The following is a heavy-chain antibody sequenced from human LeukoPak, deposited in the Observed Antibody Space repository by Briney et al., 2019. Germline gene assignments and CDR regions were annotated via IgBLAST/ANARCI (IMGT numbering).Heavy chain of an antibody. CDR1: GFTFSSYW. CDR2: IKQDGSEK. V-gene: IGHV3-7*01. J-gene: IGHJ4*02. CDR3: ARLWELKKGGIDY. Sequence: GGSLRLSCAASGFTFSSYWMSWVRQAPGKGLEWVANIKQDGSEKYYVDSVKGRFTISRDNAKNSLYLQMNSLRAEDTAVYYCARLWELKKGGIDYWGQGTLVTVSS. D-gene: IGHD1-26*01.